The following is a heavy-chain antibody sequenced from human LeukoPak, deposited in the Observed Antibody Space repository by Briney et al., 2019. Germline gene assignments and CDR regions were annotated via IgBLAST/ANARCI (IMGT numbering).Heavy chain of an antibody. J-gene: IGHJ5*02. D-gene: IGHD2-8*01. CDR3: ARRPYCTNGVCYGELGFDP. Sequence: GASVKVSRKASGYTFTSYAMNWVRQAPGQGLEWMGWINTNTGNPTYAQGFTGRFVFSLDTSVSTAYLQISSLKAEDTAVYYCARRPYCTNGVCYGELGFDPWGQGTLVTVSS. V-gene: IGHV7-4-1*02. CDR2: INTNTGNP. CDR1: GYTFTSYA.